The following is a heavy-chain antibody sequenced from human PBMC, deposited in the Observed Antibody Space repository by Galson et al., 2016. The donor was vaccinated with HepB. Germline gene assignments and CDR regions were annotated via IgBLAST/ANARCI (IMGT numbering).Heavy chain of an antibody. V-gene: IGHV3-11*03. J-gene: IGHJ4*02. CDR2: LSPSTRYT. CDR1: GFTFTEYY. CDR3: AKRIGAGGQFDY. Sequence: SLRLSCAASGFTFTEYYMTWIRQAPGKGLEWLSYLSPSTRYTNSADPVKGRFTIFRDNAKNSVYLQMNTLRSEDTAIYYCAKRIGAGGQFDYWGQGTLVTVSS. D-gene: IGHD6-13*01.